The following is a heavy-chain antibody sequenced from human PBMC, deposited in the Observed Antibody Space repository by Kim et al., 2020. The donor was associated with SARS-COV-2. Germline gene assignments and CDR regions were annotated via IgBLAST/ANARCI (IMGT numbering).Heavy chain of an antibody. Sequence: GGSLRLSCPASGFTFSDYYMSWIRQAPGKGLEWVSYISSSGSTIYYADSVKGRFTISRDNAKNSLYLQMNSLRAEDTAVYYCASTAYCGGDCYSEGVWGQGTLVTVSS. CDR1: GFTFSDYY. CDR3: ASTAYCGGDCYSEGV. CDR2: ISSSGSTI. D-gene: IGHD2-21*01. J-gene: IGHJ4*02. V-gene: IGHV3-11*01.